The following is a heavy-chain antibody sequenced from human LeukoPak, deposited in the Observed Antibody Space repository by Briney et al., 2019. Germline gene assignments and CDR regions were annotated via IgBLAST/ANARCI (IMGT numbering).Heavy chain of an antibody. J-gene: IGHJ5*02. Sequence: SETLSLTCAVYGGSFSGYYWSWIRQPPGKGLEWIGEINHSGSTNYNPSLKSRVTISVDTSKNQFSLKLSSVTAADTAVYYCARNQMVRRIINWFDPWGQGTLVTVSS. CDR3: ARNQMVRRIINWFDP. D-gene: IGHD3-10*01. V-gene: IGHV4-34*01. CDR2: INHSGST. CDR1: GGSFSGYY.